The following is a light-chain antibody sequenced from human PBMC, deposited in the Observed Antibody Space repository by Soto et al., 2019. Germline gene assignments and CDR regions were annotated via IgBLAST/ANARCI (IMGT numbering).Light chain of an antibody. CDR1: PRVSSSY. CDR3: KPYNTWPMWT. V-gene: IGKV3-15*01. J-gene: IGKJ1*01. Sequence: ERVRTHSPATLAVSPVERSTLSCRAIPRVSSSYLAWYQQKPGKAPRLLIYGESSRATGIPARFSGSGSGTEFTLTIRSLQSEDFAVYYCKPYNTWPMWTFGQGTKVAIK. CDR2: GES.